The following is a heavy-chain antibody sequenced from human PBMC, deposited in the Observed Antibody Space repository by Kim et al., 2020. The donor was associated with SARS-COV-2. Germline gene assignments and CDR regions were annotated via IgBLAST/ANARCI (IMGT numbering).Heavy chain of an antibody. D-gene: IGHD6-6*01. V-gene: IGHV1-24*01. CDR1: GYTLTELS. CDR2: FDPEDGET. J-gene: IGHJ5*02. Sequence: ASVKVSCKVSGYTLTELSMHWVRQAPGKGLEWMGGFDPEDGETIYAQKFQGRVTMTEDTSTDTAYMELSSLRSEDTAVYYCATIYYTPPKGSIATHPHHSSVWFDPWGQGTLVTVSS. CDR3: ATIYYTPPKGSIATHPHHSSVWFDP.